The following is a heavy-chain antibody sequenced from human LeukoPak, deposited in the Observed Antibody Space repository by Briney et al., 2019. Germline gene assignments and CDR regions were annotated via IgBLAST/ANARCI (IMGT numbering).Heavy chain of an antibody. CDR3: GRDPSARVTIDF. V-gene: IGHV3-30*04. D-gene: IGHD5-24*01. Sequence: PGRSLRLSCAASGFTFSNYAMHWVRQAPGKGLEWVAIVSHDGRNQYYAESVKGRFTISRDSSKNTVSLQMNSLRAGDSALYYCGRDPSARVTIDFWGQGTLDTVSS. CDR2: VSHDGRNQ. CDR1: GFTFSNYA. J-gene: IGHJ4*02.